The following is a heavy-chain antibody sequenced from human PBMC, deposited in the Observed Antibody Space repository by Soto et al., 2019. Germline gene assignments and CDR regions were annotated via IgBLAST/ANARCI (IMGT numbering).Heavy chain of an antibody. D-gene: IGHD5-18*01. CDR1: GGSISSYY. CDR3: ARETAMAYYYYDGMDV. CDR2: IYTSGST. V-gene: IGHV4-4*07. Sequence: QVQLQESGPGLVKPSETLSLTCTVSGGSISSYYWSWIRQPAGKGLEWIGRIYTSGSTNYNPSLMCSATMSVDTSTTRFSLKLCSVTAADTAVYYCARETAMAYYYYDGMDVWGQGTTVTVSS. J-gene: IGHJ6*02.